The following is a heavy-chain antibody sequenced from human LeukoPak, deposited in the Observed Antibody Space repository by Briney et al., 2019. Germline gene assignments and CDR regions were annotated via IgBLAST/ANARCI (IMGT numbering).Heavy chain of an antibody. V-gene: IGHV3-30-3*01. D-gene: IGHD6-13*01. CDR1: GFTFSAFA. CDR2: ISFDGSNK. CDR3: ARGPVYSTVSSQMGWFDP. Sequence: PGRSLRLSCAASGFTFSAFAIHWVRQAPGKGLEWVAVISFDGSNKQYADSVKGRFTISRDNSNNTLSLQMNSLRAEDTALYFCARGPVYSTVSSQMGWFDPWGQGTLVTVSS. J-gene: IGHJ5*02.